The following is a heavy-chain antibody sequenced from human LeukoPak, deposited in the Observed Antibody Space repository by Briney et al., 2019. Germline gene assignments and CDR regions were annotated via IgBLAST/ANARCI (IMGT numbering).Heavy chain of an antibody. CDR1: GFTFSSYV. CDR3: AKWGAYYYGSGSYSELDY. CDR2: ISGSGGST. D-gene: IGHD3-10*01. J-gene: IGHJ4*02. Sequence: GGSLRLSCAPSGFTFSSYVMSWVRQAPGKGLEWVSAISGSGGSTYYADSVKGRFTISRDNSKNTLYLQMNSLRAEDTAVYYCAKWGAYYYGSGSYSELDYWGQGTLVTVSS. V-gene: IGHV3-23*01.